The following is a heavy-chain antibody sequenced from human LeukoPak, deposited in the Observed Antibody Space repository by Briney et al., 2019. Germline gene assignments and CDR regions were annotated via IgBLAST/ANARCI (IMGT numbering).Heavy chain of an antibody. CDR3: ARDAYYYDSSGYYTGLPSDY. Sequence: PVKVSCKASGGTFSSYAISWVRQAPGQGLEWMGGIIPIFGTANYAQKFQGRVTITTDESTSTAYMELSSLRSEDTAVYYCARDAYYYDSSGYYTGLPSDYWGQGTLVTVSS. J-gene: IGHJ4*02. V-gene: IGHV1-69*05. CDR2: IIPIFGTA. CDR1: GGTFSSYA. D-gene: IGHD3-22*01.